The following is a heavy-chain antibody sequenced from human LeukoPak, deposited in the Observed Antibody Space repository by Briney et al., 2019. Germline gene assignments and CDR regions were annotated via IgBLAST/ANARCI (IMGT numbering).Heavy chain of an antibody. CDR3: ARGSGVRGAAHWYFDL. D-gene: IGHD3-10*01. J-gene: IGHJ2*01. V-gene: IGHV1-2*02. Sequence: ASVKVSCKASGYTFTGYYMHWVRQAPGQGLEWMGWINPNSGGTNYAQKFQGRVTMTRDTSISTAYMELSRLRSDDTAVYYCARGSGVRGAAHWYFDLWGRGTLVTVSS. CDR2: INPNSGGT. CDR1: GYTFTGYY.